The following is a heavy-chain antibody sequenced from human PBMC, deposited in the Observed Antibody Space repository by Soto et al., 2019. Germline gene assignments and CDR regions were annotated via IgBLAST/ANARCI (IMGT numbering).Heavy chain of an antibody. CDR3: ARDGAREWLLLPGDYYYGMDV. V-gene: IGHV4-30-2*01. Sequence: PSETLSLTYSFSGDSSSTSTYSWSWIRQPPGKALEWVGFIYRSGVTSYNPSLKSRVSISLDTSNNQCSLKLRSVTAADTAVYYCARDGAREWLLLPGDYYYGMDVWGQGTTVT. D-gene: IGHD3-3*01. J-gene: IGHJ6*02. CDR2: IYRSGVT. CDR1: GDSSSTSTYS.